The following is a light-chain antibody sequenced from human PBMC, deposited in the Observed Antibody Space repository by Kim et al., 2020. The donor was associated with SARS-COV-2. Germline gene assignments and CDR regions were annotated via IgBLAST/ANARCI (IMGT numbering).Light chain of an antibody. V-gene: IGKV1-39*01. Sequence: DIQMTQSPSSLSASVGDRVTITCRASQTITTYLNWYQHKPGKAPKLLMYAASSLQSGVPSRFSGSGSGTDFTLSISSLQPEDSATYYCQQSYSTPPWTFGQGTKVDIK. CDR1: QTITTY. CDR3: QQSYSTPPWT. CDR2: AAS. J-gene: IGKJ1*01.